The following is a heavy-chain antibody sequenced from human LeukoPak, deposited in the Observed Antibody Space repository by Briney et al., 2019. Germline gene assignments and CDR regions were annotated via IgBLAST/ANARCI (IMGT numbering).Heavy chain of an antibody. CDR1: GFTFSGFW. J-gene: IGHJ3*01. V-gene: IGHV3-74*01. D-gene: IGHD3-3*01. CDR3: ASVVGGYYPPVEAFDV. Sequence: GGSLRLSCAASGFTFSGFWTHWVRQAPGKGLVWASRINGDGSSTNYADSVKGRFTISRDNAKNTLYLQMNSLRAEDTAVYFCASVVGGYYPPVEAFDVWGQGTMVTVSS. CDR2: INGDGSST.